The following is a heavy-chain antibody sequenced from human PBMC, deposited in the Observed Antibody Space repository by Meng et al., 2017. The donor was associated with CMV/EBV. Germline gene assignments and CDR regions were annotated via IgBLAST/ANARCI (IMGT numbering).Heavy chain of an antibody. CDR1: GGTFSSYA. J-gene: IGHJ4*02. Sequence: SCEACGGTFSSYASSWGRQAPRQGLEWRGGIIPIFSTANYAQKFQGRVTITTDESTSTAYMELSSLRSEDTDVYYCARGEQLAPFDYWGQGTLVTVSS. D-gene: IGHD6-6*01. CDR2: IIPIFSTA. CDR3: ARGEQLAPFDY. V-gene: IGHV1-69*05.